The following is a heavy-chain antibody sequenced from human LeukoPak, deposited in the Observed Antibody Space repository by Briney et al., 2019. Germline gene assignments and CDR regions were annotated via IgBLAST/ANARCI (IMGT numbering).Heavy chain of an antibody. CDR2: NFSHDGST. D-gene: IGHD3-22*01. V-gene: IGHV1-46*02. CDR1: GYSFNSHH. J-gene: IGHJ4*02. Sequence: ASVKVSCTTSGYSFNSHHVHWVRQAPGQGLEWMGINFSHDGSTSNTQKFQGRVTMTRDTSTSTVYMELSSLRSEDAAVYYCARDGQRYYDSSGYYLPPDYWGQGTLVTVSS. CDR3: ARDGQRYYDSSGYYLPPDY.